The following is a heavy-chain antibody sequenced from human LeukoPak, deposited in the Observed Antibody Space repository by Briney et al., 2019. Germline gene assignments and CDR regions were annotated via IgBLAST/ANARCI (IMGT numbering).Heavy chain of an antibody. CDR2: ISYDGSDK. CDR1: GLTFSTFG. CDR3: AKEGCGGDCYSLAFDI. J-gene: IGHJ3*02. D-gene: IGHD2-21*02. V-gene: IGHV3-30*18. Sequence: PGRSLRLSCAASGLTFSTFGMHWVRQAPGKGLEWVAVISYDGSDKDYADSVKGRFTISRDDPKNTLYPQMNSLRAEDTAVYYCAKEGCGGDCYSLAFDIWGQGTMVTVSS.